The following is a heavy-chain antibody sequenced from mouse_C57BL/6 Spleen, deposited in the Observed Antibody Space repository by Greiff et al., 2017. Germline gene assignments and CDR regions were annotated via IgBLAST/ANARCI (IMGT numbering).Heavy chain of an antibody. J-gene: IGHJ3*01. CDR1: GYTFTSYW. D-gene: IGHD2-1*01. CDR3: ASRRGNWFAY. CDR2: IDPSDSYT. V-gene: IGHV1-59*01. Sequence: QVQLQQPGAELVRPGTSVKLSCKASGYTFTSYWMHWVQQRPGQGLEWIGVIDPSDSYTNYNQKFKGKATLTIDTSSSTAYMQLSSLTSEDSAVYYGASRRGNWFAYWGQGTLVTVSA.